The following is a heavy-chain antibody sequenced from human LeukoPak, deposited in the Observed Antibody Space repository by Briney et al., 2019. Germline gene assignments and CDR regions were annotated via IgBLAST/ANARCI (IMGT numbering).Heavy chain of an antibody. CDR3: ARVTKDIVVVPAATPPYYFDY. CDR1: GYTFTGYY. V-gene: IGHV1-2*02. J-gene: IGHJ4*02. D-gene: IGHD2-2*01. CDR2: INPNSGGT. Sequence: ASVKVSCKASGYTFTGYYMHWVRQAPGQGLEWMGWINPNSGGTNYAQKFQGRVTMTRDTSISTAYMELSRLRSDDTAVYYCARVTKDIVVVPAATPPYYFDYWGQGTLVTVSS.